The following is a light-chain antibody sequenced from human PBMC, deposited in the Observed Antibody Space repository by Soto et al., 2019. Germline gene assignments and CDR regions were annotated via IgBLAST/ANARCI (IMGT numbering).Light chain of an antibody. CDR3: QSYDSRLRGSV. J-gene: IGLJ1*01. V-gene: IGLV1-40*01. CDR1: SSNIGAGYD. Sequence: QAVVTQPPSVSGAPGQRLTISCTGSSSNIGAGYDVHWYQQLPGTAPKLLIYANTALPSGVPARFSGSKYGPSASLAINGLQTEDEADYYCQSYDSRLRGSVFGTGTKVTVL. CDR2: ANT.